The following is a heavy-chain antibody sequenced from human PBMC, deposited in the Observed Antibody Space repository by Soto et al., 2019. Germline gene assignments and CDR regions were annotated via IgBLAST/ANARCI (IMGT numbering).Heavy chain of an antibody. J-gene: IGHJ4*02. CDR3: ANLPSGAAAGYFDY. V-gene: IGHV3-23*01. Sequence: GSLRLSCAASGFTFSRYAMSWVRQAPGKGLEWVSAISGSGGSTYYADSVKGRFTISRDNSKNTLYLQMNSLRAEDTAVYYCANLPSGAAAGYFDYWGQGTLVTVSS. CDR1: GFTFSRYA. D-gene: IGHD6-13*01. CDR2: ISGSGGST.